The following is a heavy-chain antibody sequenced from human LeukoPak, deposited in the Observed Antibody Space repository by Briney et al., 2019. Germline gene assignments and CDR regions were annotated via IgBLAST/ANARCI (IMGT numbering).Heavy chain of an antibody. J-gene: IGHJ4*02. Sequence: SETLSLTCAVYGASYNAYYWSWIRQPPGKGLEWIGDNDHRGTATYNPSLKSRLTISADASKSQFSLKLNSVTDADTAVYYCAVGITILGVAASFDSWGQGNLVIVSS. CDR3: AVGITILGVAASFDS. V-gene: IGHV4-34*01. CDR2: NDHRGTA. D-gene: IGHD3-3*01. CDR1: GASYNAYY.